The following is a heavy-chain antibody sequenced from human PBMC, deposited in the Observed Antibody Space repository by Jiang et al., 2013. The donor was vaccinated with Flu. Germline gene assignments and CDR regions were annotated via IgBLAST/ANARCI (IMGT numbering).Heavy chain of an antibody. D-gene: IGHD3-22*01. V-gene: IGHV4-31*03. J-gene: IGHJ4*02. CDR1: GGSISSGGYY. CDR3: ARDSPDYYDSSGYFDY. Sequence: GLVKPSETLSLTCTVSGGSISSGGYYWSWIRQHPGKGLEWIGYIYYSGSTYYNPSLKSRVTISVDTSKNQFSLKLSSVTAADTAVYYCARDSPDYYDSSGYFDYWGQGTLVTVSS. CDR2: IYYSGST.